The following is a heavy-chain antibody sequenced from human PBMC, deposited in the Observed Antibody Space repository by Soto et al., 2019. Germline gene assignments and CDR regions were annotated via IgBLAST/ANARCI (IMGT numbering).Heavy chain of an antibody. Sequence: GASVKVSCKASGGTFSSYAISWVRQAPGQGLEWMGGIIPIFGTANYAQKFQGRVTITADESTSTAYMELSSLRSEDTAVYYCAGPLYYYGSGHYGMDVWGQGTTVTVSS. CDR2: IIPIFGTA. CDR3: AGPLYYYGSGHYGMDV. D-gene: IGHD3-10*01. V-gene: IGHV1-69*13. CDR1: GGTFSSYA. J-gene: IGHJ6*02.